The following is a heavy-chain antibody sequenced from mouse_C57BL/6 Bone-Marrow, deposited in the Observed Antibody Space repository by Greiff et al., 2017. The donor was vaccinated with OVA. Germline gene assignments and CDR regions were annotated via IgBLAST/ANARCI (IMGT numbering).Heavy chain of an antibody. D-gene: IGHD2-3*01. V-gene: IGHV1-18*01. CDR2: INPNNGGT. CDR3: ARRYDGYSYYFDY. J-gene: IGHJ2*01. Sequence: EVQLQQSGPELVKPGASVKIPCKASGYTFTDYNMDWVKQSHGKSLEWIGDINPNNGGTIYNQKFKGKATLTVDKSSSTAYMELRSLTSEDTAVYYCARRYDGYSYYFDYWGQGTTLTVSS. CDR1: GYTFTDYN.